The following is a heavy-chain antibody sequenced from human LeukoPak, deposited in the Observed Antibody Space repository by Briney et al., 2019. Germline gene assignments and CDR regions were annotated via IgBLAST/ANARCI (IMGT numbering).Heavy chain of an antibody. D-gene: IGHD1-26*01. J-gene: IGHJ4*02. V-gene: IGHV4-39*01. CDR2: IEYNGKT. Sequence: PSETLSLTCTVSGGSMSSRSYKWGWIRQPPGKGLEWIANIEYNGKTYYNPSLKSRVTISMDTSKNQFSLRLSSMTAADTAVYYCAKLVPLPTVSAFDYWGQGILVTVSS. CDR3: AKLVPLPTVSAFDY. CDR1: GGSMSSRSYK.